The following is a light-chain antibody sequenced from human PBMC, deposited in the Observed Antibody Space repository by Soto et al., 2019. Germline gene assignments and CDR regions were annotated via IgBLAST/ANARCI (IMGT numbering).Light chain of an antibody. CDR3: QQYGSSPRA. Sequence: ESVLTQSPGTLSLSPGERATLSCRASQSVTSTYLAWYQQKPVQAPRLLIYGASSRATGIPDRFSGSGSGTDFTLTISRLEPEDFAMYYCQQYGSSPRACGQGTKVEIK. CDR2: GAS. V-gene: IGKV3-20*01. J-gene: IGKJ1*01. CDR1: QSVTSTY.